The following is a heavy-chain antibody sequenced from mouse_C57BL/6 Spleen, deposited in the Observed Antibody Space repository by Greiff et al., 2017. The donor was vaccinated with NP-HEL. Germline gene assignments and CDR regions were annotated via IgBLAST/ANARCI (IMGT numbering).Heavy chain of an antibody. CDR1: GYTFTSYW. CDR2: IDPSDSYT. J-gene: IGHJ4*01. D-gene: IGHD4-1*01. CDR3: ARRANLYAMEY. Sequence: VQLQQPGAELVMPGASVKLSCKASGYTFTSYWMPWVKQRPGQGLEWIGEIDPSDSYTNYTQKFKGKSTLTVYKSSSTDYMQLSSLTSEDSAVYYCARRANLYAMEYWGQGTSVTVSS. V-gene: IGHV1-69*01.